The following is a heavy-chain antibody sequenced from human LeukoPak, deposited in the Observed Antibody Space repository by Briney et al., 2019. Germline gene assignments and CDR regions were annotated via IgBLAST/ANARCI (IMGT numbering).Heavy chain of an antibody. CDR2: IKQGGSEK. CDR1: GFTFSSYW. J-gene: IGHJ6*02. D-gene: IGHD4-11*01. CDR3: ARDSTAVILYYYYYGMDV. V-gene: IGHV3-7*01. Sequence: PGGSLRLSCAASGFTFSSYWMSWVRQAPGKGLEWVANIKQGGSEKYYVDSVKGRFTISRDNAKNSLYLQMNSLRAEDTAVYYCARDSTAVILYYYYYGMDVWGQGTTVTVSS.